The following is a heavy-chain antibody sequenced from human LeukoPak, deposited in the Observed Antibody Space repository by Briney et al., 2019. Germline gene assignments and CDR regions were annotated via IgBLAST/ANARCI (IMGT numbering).Heavy chain of an antibody. CDR3: AQAWWGYGDPPGYFDY. V-gene: IGHV3-43*02. J-gene: IGHJ4*02. Sequence: GGSLRLSCAASGFTFDDYAMHWVRQAPGKGLEWVSLISGDGGSTYYADSVKGRFTISRDNSKNSLYLQMNSLRTEDTALYHCAQAWWGYGDPPGYFDYWGQGTLVTVSS. CDR1: GFTFDDYA. D-gene: IGHD4-17*01. CDR2: ISGDGGST.